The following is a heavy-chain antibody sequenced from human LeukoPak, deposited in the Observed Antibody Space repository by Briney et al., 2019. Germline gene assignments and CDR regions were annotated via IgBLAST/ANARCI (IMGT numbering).Heavy chain of an antibody. CDR2: MNPNSGNT. Sequence: GASVKVSCKASGYTFTSYDINWVRQATGQGLEWMGWMNPNSGNTGYAQKFQGRVTITRNTSISTAYMELSSLRAEDMALYYCAKGGITMIVGGFDYWGQGTLVTVSS. CDR3: AKGGITMIVGGFDY. V-gene: IGHV1-8*03. D-gene: IGHD3-22*01. J-gene: IGHJ4*02. CDR1: GYTFTSYD.